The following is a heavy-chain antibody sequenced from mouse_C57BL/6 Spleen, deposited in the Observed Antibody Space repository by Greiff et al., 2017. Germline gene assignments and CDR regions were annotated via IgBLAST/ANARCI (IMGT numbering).Heavy chain of an antibody. D-gene: IGHD2-5*01. CDR2: ISSGGDYT. CDR3: TSDGKAGNSNLGGFDY. J-gene: IGHJ2*01. V-gene: IGHV5-9-1*02. CDR1: GFTFTSYA. Sequence: EVKLVESGAGLVKPGASLKLSCAASGFTFTSYAMSWVRQTPEQRLEWVAYISSGGDYTYYADTVKGRFTISRDNARNTLYLQMSSLKTEDTAMYYCTSDGKAGNSNLGGFDYWGQGTTLTVSS.